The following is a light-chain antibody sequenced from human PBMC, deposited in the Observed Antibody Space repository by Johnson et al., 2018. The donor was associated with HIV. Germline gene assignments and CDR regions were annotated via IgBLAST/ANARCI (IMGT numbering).Light chain of an antibody. CDR1: YSNIGNNY. Sequence: QSVLTQPPSVSAAPGQKVTISCSGSYSNIGNNYVSWYQQLPGRAPKLLIYDNNKRPSGIPDRFSGSKSGTSATLGITGLQTGDEADYYCGTWDSSLRVGFFGTGTKVTVL. CDR3: GTWDSSLRVGF. J-gene: IGLJ1*01. V-gene: IGLV1-51*01. CDR2: DNN.